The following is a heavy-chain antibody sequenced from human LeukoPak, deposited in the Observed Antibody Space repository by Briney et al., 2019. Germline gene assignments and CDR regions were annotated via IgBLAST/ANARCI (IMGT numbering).Heavy chain of an antibody. CDR1: GFTFSSYA. Sequence: GGSLRLSYAASGFTFSSYAMSWVRQAPGKGLEWVSGISGTGGSIYYADSVKGRFTISRDNSKNTLYLQMNSLRAEDTAVYYCAKAAVITGGLYYFDYWGQGTLVTVSS. D-gene: IGHD5-24*01. V-gene: IGHV3-23*01. CDR3: AKAAVITGGLYYFDY. J-gene: IGHJ4*02. CDR2: ISGTGGSI.